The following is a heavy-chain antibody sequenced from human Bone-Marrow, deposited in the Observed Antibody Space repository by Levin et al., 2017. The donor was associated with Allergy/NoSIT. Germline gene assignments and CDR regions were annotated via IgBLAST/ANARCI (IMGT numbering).Heavy chain of an antibody. D-gene: IGHD2-15*01. J-gene: IGHJ4*02. Sequence: PGGSLRLSCTASGFTFGDYAMSWFRQAPGKGLEWVGFIRSKAYGGTTEYAASVKGRFTISRDDSKSIAYLQMNSLKTEDTAVYYCTRARVVVAATHFDYWGQGTLVTVSS. V-gene: IGHV3-49*03. CDR1: GFTFGDYA. CDR2: IRSKAYGGTT. CDR3: TRARVVVAATHFDY.